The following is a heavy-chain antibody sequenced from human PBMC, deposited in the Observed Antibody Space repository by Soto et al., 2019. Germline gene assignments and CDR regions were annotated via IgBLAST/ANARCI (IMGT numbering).Heavy chain of an antibody. CDR1: GCTFTGYY. D-gene: IGHD6-13*01. J-gene: IGHJ6*02. Sequence: ASVKVSCKASGCTFTGYYMHWVRQAPGQGLEWMVWLNPNSGCTNYSQKFQGRVTMTRDTSISTAYMELSRLRSDDTAVYYCATPSKDRIAAAGTAPYYYYGMDVWGQGTTVTISS. CDR2: LNPNSGCT. CDR3: ATPSKDRIAAAGTAPYYYYGMDV. V-gene: IGHV1-2*02.